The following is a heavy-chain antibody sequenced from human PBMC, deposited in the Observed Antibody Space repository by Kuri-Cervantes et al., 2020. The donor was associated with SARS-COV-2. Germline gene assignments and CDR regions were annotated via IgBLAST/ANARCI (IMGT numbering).Heavy chain of an antibody. CDR1: GYSFTGYY. CDR3: ARGARITIFGVVNRRRENPCFDP. Sequence: ASVKVSCKASGYSFTGYYMHWVRQAPGQGLEWMGWINPNSGGTNYAQKFQGWVTMTRDTSITTAYMEVSRLTSADTAVYYCARGARITIFGVVNRRRENPCFDPWGQGTLVTVSS. V-gene: IGHV1-2*04. CDR2: INPNSGGT. J-gene: IGHJ5*02. D-gene: IGHD3-3*01.